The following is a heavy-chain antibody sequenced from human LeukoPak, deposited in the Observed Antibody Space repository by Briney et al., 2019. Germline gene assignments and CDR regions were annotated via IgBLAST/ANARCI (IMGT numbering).Heavy chain of an antibody. CDR1: GFTFSSYA. J-gene: IGHJ4*02. CDR2: ISGSGGST. Sequence: GGSLRLSCAASGFTFSSYAMSWVRQALGKGLEWVSAISGSGGSTYYADSVKGRFTISRDNSKNTLYLQMNSLRAEDTAVYYCAKGPGSKAAGTGGFDYWGQGTLVTVSS. V-gene: IGHV3-23*01. D-gene: IGHD6-13*01. CDR3: AKGPGSKAAGTGGFDY.